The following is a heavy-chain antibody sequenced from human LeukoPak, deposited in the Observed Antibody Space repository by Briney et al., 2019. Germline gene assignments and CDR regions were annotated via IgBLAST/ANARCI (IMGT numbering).Heavy chain of an antibody. J-gene: IGHJ5*02. D-gene: IGHD2-2*02. CDR1: GFTFSHYW. V-gene: IGHV3-7*01. CDR3: ARGIYLNWFDP. Sequence: GGSLRLSCAASGFTFSHYWMSWVRQAPGKGLEWVANIKQDGSEKYYVDSVKGRFTISRDNAKNSLYLQMNSLGVEDTAIYYCARGIYLNWFDPWGQGILVTVSS. CDR2: IKQDGSEK.